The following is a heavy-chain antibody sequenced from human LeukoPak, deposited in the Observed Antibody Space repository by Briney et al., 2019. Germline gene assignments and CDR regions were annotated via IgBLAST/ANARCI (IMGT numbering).Heavy chain of an antibody. CDR3: AKDTQFWSGYYGDY. Sequence: PGGSLRLSCAASGFTFSSYAMSWVRQAPGKGLDWVSAISGSGGSTYYADSVKGRFTISRDNSKNTLYLQMNSLRAEDTAVYYCAKDTQFWSGYYGDYWGQGTLVTVSS. D-gene: IGHD3-3*01. V-gene: IGHV3-23*01. J-gene: IGHJ4*02. CDR2: ISGSGGST. CDR1: GFTFSSYA.